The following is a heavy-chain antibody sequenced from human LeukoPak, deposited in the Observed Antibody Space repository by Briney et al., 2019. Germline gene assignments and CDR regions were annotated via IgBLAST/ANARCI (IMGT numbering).Heavy chain of an antibody. V-gene: IGHV3-30*18. Sequence: GRSLRLSCAASGFTFRNCGMHWVRQAPGKGLEWVAVIPFDGRNAYYADSVRGRFTISRDNSMNTLFLHVNDLRAEDTAVYYCAKDLTTYGSGSYYDPWGQGSLVSVSS. D-gene: IGHD3-10*01. CDR1: GFTFRNCG. J-gene: IGHJ5*02. CDR2: IPFDGRNA. CDR3: AKDLTTYGSGSYYDP.